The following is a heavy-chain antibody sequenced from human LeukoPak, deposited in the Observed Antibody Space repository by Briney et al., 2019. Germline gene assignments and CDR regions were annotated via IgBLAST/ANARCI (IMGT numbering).Heavy chain of an antibody. D-gene: IGHD3-22*01. CDR2: INPSGGST. V-gene: IGHV1-46*01. J-gene: IGHJ4*02. CDR3: ARDPRPSYDSSGYYYPGDY. CDR1: GYTFSSYY. Sequence: ASAKVSCKASGYTFSSYYMHWVRQAPGQGLEWMAIINPSGGSTRYAQKFQGRVTMTRDTSTSTVYMELSSLRSEDTAVYYCARDPRPSYDSSGYYYPGDYWGQGTLVTVSS.